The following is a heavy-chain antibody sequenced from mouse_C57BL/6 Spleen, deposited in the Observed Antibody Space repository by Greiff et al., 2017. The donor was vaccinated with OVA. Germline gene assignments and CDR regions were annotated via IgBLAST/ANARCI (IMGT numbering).Heavy chain of an antibody. V-gene: IGHV1-76*01. D-gene: IGHD1-1*01. Sequence: VQLQQSGAELVRPGASVKLSCKASGYTFTDYYINWVKQRPGQGLEWIARIYPGSGNTYYNEKFKGKATLTAEKSSSTAYMQLSSLTSEDSAVYFCARLLEDYAMDYWGQGTSVTVSS. CDR3: ARLLEDYAMDY. J-gene: IGHJ4*01. CDR1: GYTFTDYY. CDR2: IYPGSGNT.